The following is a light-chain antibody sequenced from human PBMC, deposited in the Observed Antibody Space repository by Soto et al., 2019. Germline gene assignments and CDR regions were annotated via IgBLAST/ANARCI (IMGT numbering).Light chain of an antibody. CDR1: GSDVGGYNF. CDR3: ASWDDTLDAQV. CDR2: EVY. Sequence: QSALTQPPSASGSPGQSVTISCTGTGSDVGGYNFVSWYQQHPGKAPKLMIYEVYKRASGVPDRFSGFKSGNTASLIVSGLQAEDEADYYCASWDDTLDAQVFGGGTKLTVL. J-gene: IGLJ3*02. V-gene: IGLV2-8*01.